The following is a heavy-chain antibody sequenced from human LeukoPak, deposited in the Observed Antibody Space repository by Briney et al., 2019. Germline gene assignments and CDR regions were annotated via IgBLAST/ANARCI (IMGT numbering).Heavy chain of an antibody. Sequence: GGSLRLSCAASGLTFTDYWMHWVRQAPGKGLEWVSLIKNVGSVTRYADSVKGRFTISRDDAKNTLNLQMNSLKVDDTAVYYFATGHSYGYDYWGQGTLVTVSS. J-gene: IGHJ4*02. CDR1: GLTFTDYW. CDR3: ATGHSYGYDY. D-gene: IGHD5-18*01. V-gene: IGHV3-74*01. CDR2: IKNVGSVT.